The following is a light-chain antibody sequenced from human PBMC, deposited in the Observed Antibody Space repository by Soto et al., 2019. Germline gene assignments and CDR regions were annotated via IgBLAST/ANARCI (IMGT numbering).Light chain of an antibody. V-gene: IGKV3-11*01. Sequence: EIVLTQSPGTLSLSPGERATLSCRASQSIRNFLAWYQQKPGQAPRLLIYDASNRATGIPPRFSGSGSGTDFTLAISGLEPEDSAFYYCQQRYNWPWTFGQGTKVEI. CDR3: QQRYNWPWT. CDR1: QSIRNF. J-gene: IGKJ1*01. CDR2: DAS.